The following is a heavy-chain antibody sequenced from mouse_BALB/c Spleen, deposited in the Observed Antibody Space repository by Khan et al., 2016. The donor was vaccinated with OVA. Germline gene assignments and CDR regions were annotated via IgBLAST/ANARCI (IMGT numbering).Heavy chain of an antibody. CDR3: ASLTY. Sequence: QIQLVQSGPELKKPGETVNISCKASGYTFTDYSMHWVKQAPGKGLKWMGWINTETGEPTYADGFKGRFAFSLETSASTAYLQINNLTNEDTATYFCASLTYWGQGTLVTVSA. V-gene: IGHV9-2-1*01. J-gene: IGHJ3*01. CDR1: GYTFTDYS. CDR2: INTETGEP.